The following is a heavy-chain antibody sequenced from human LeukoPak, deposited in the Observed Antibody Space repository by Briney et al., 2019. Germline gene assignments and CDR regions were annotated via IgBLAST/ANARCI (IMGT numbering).Heavy chain of an antibody. CDR2: FDPEDGET. Sequence: ASVKVSCKVSGYTLTELSMHWVRQAPGKGLEWMGGFDPEDGETIYAQKFQGRVTMTEDTSTDTAYMELSSLRSADTAVYYCATALSITMIRVHYMDVWGKGTTVTVSS. D-gene: IGHD3-22*01. J-gene: IGHJ6*03. V-gene: IGHV1-24*01. CDR3: ATALSITMIRVHYMDV. CDR1: GYTLTELS.